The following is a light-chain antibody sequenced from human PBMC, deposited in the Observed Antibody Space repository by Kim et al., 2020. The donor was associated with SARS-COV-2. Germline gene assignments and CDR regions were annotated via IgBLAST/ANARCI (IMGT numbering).Light chain of an antibody. CDR2: GTS. J-gene: IGKJ1*01. CDR1: HSVDRTS. Sequence: SPGERATLSCRASHSVDRTSLGWYQQIPGQTPRLLIYGTSNRAAGIPDRFSGSGSGTDFTLTISRLEPEDFAVYYCQQYGTSPRTFGQGTKVDIK. CDR3: QQYGTSPRT. V-gene: IGKV3-20*01.